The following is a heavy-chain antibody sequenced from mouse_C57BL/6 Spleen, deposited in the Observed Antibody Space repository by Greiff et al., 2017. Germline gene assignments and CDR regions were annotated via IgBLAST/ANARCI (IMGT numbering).Heavy chain of an antibody. D-gene: IGHD1-1*02. CDR1: GYAFTNYL. V-gene: IGHV1-54*01. J-gene: IGHJ4*01. CDR2: INPGSGGT. CDR3: ARYGEGDYYAMDY. Sequence: QVQLQQSGAELVRPGTSVKVSCKASGYAFTNYLIEWVKQRPGQGLEWIGVINPGSGGTNYNEKFKGKATLTADKSSSTAYMQLSSLTSEDSAVYFCARYGEGDYYAMDYWGQGTSVTVSS.